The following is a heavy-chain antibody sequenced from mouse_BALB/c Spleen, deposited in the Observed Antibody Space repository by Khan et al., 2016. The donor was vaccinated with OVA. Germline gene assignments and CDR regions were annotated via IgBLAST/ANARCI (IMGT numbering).Heavy chain of an antibody. CDR1: GFTFSSYA. Sequence: EVELVESGGGLVKPGGSLKLSCAASGFTFSSYAMSWVRQTPEKRLEWVASISSGGSTYYPDSVKGRFTISRDNARNILYLQMSSLRSEDTVMYYCAREGTTAPFAHWGQGTLVTVSA. D-gene: IGHD1-2*01. CDR3: AREGTTAPFAH. CDR2: ISSGGST. J-gene: IGHJ3*01. V-gene: IGHV5-6-5*01.